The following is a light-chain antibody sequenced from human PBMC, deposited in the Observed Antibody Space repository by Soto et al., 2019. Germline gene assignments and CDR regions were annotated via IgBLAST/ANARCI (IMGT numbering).Light chain of an antibody. J-gene: IGLJ1*01. Sequence: QSALTQPRSVSGSPGQSVTISCTGTSSDVGGSDYVSWCQHHPGKAPKLVIYDVTKRPSGVPDRFSGSKSGNTASLTISGLQAEDEAEYYCASYAGYYVFGTGTKLTVL. V-gene: IGLV2-11*01. CDR3: ASYAGYYV. CDR1: SSDVGGSDY. CDR2: DVT.